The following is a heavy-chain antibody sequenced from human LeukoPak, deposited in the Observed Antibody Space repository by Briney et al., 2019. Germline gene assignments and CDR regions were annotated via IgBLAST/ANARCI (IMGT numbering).Heavy chain of an antibody. CDR3: ARGLRTIFGVVIKGYYYYYMDV. CDR2: MNPNSGNT. Sequence: ASVKVSCKASGYTFTSYDINWVRQATGQGLEWMGWMNPNSGNTGYAQKFQGRVTITRNTSISTAYMELNSLRSEDTAVYYCARGLRTIFGVVIKGYYYYYMDVWGKGTTVTVSS. V-gene: IGHV1-8*03. CDR1: GYTFTSYD. D-gene: IGHD3-3*01. J-gene: IGHJ6*03.